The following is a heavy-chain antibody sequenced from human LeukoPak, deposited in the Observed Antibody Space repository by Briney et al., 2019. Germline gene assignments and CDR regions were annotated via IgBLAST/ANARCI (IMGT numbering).Heavy chain of an antibody. J-gene: IGHJ1*01. CDR2: ITVSGGST. V-gene: IGHV3-23*01. Sequence: PGGSLRLSCAASGFTFSSYAMSWVRQAPGKGLEWVSAITVSGGSTYYADSVKGRFTISRDNSKNTLYLQMNSLRADDTAVYYCAKGSGGSWYREYFQHWGQGTLVTVSS. CDR1: GFTFSSYA. CDR3: AKGSGGSWYREYFQH. D-gene: IGHD6-13*01.